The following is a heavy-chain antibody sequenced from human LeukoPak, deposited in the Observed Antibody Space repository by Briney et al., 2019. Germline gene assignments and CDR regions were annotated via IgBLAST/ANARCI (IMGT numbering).Heavy chain of an antibody. J-gene: IGHJ4*02. V-gene: IGHV4-34*01. D-gene: IGHD6-19*01. CDR2: INHSGST. Sequence: SETLSLTCAVYGGSFSGYYWSWIRQPPGKGLEWIGEINHSGSTNYNPSLKSRVTISVDTPKNQFSLKLSSVTAADTAVYYCARGTQQWLVFDYWGQGTLVTVSS. CDR3: ARGTQQWLVFDY. CDR1: GGSFSGYY.